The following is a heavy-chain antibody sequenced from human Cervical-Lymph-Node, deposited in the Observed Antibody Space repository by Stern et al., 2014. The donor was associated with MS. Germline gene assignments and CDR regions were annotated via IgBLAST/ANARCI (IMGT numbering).Heavy chain of an antibody. CDR2: IWYDGSNK. Sequence: MQLVESGGGVVQPGRSLRLSCAASGFTFSSYGMHWVRQAPGKGLEWVAVIWYDGSNKYYADSVKGRFTISRDNSKNTLYLQMNSLRAEDTAVYYCARDEGQQLVFDYWGQGTLVTVSS. D-gene: IGHD6-13*01. CDR1: GFTFSSYG. V-gene: IGHV3-33*01. CDR3: ARDEGQQLVFDY. J-gene: IGHJ4*02.